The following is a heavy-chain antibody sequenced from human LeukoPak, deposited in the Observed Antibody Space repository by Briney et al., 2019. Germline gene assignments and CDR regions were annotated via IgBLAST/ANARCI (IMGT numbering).Heavy chain of an antibody. Sequence: ASVKVSCKASGYTFTGYYMHWVRQAPGQGLEWMGWINPNSGGTNYAQKFQGWVTMTTDTSTSTAYMELRSLRSDDTAVYYCARDVAPWGYDILTLSDRNWFDPWGQGTLVTVSS. CDR2: INPNSGGT. J-gene: IGHJ5*02. CDR1: GYTFTGYY. CDR3: ARDVAPWGYDILTLSDRNWFDP. D-gene: IGHD3-9*01. V-gene: IGHV1-2*04.